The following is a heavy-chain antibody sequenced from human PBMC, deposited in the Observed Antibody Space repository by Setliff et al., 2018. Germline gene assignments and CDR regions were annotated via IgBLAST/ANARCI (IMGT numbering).Heavy chain of an antibody. CDR3: ARDKGVISLDY. V-gene: IGHV3-11*06. D-gene: IGHD3-10*01. Sequence: GGSLRLSCAASGFTFSDYYMSWIRQAPGKGLEWVSYISSSSSYTNYADSVKGRFTISRDNSRNTLYLDMNSLRGEDTAVYYCARDKGVISLDYWGQGTLVTVSS. CDR1: GFTFSDYY. J-gene: IGHJ4*02. CDR2: ISSSSSYT.